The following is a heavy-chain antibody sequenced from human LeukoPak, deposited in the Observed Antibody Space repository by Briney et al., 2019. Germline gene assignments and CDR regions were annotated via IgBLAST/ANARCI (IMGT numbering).Heavy chain of an antibody. D-gene: IGHD4-17*01. CDR1: GGSISSYY. V-gene: IGHV4-59*12. CDR2: IYYSGST. CDR3: ARTFSYGASWYFDL. J-gene: IGHJ2*01. Sequence: SETLSLTCTVSGGSISSYYWSWIRQPPGKGLEWIGYIYYSGSTNYNPSLKSRVTISVDTSKNQFSLNLSSVTAADTAVYYCARTFSYGASWYFDLWGRGTLVTVSS.